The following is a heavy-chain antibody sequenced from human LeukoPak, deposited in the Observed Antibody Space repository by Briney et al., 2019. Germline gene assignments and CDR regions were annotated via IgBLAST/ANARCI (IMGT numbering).Heavy chain of an antibody. D-gene: IGHD2-15*01. V-gene: IGHV1-2*02. CDR3: ARGGGSSGFDP. CDR1: GGTFSSYA. J-gene: IGHJ5*02. Sequence: ASVKVSCKASGGTFSSYAISWVRQAPGQGLEWMGWINPNSGGTNYAQKFQGRVTMTRDTSTNTAYMELGRLRSDDTAVHYCARGGGSSGFDPWGQGTLVTVSS. CDR2: INPNSGGT.